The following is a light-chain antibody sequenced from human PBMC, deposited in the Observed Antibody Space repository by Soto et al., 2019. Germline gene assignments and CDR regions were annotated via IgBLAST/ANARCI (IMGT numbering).Light chain of an antibody. J-gene: IGLJ1*01. CDR3: SSYTSSSTRV. CDR1: SSDVGAYDY. Sequence: QSALTQPASVSGSPGQSITISCTGTSSDVGAYDYVSWYQQHPDKAPKLMIYEASNRPSGVSNRFSGSKSVNTATLTISGLQADDEADYYCSSYTSSSTRVFGTGTKVTVL. CDR2: EAS. V-gene: IGLV2-14*03.